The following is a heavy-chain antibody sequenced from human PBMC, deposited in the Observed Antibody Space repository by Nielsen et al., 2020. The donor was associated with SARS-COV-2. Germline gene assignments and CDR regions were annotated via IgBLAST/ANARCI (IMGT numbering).Heavy chain of an antibody. V-gene: IGHV3-9*01. D-gene: IGHD6-19*01. CDR3: AFQPVAGKDY. CDR2: ISWNSGSI. CDR1: GFTFDDYA. Sequence: GGSLRLSCAASGFTFDDYAMHWVRQAPGKGLEWVSGISWNSGSIGYADSVKGRFTISRDNAKNSLYLQMNSLRAEDTALYYCAFQPVAGKDYWGQGTLVTVSS. J-gene: IGHJ4*02.